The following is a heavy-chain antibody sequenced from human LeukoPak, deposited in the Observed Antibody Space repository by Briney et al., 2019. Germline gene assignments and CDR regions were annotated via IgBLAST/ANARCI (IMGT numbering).Heavy chain of an antibody. D-gene: IGHD3-10*01. CDR3: ARVVTMVRGVTP. CDR1: GGSISSGDYY. Sequence: SETLSLTCTVSGGSISSGDYYWSWIRQPPGKGLEWIGYIYYSGSTYYNPSLKSRVTISVDTSKNQFSLKLSSVTAADTAVYYCARVVTMVRGVTPWGQGTLVTVSS. J-gene: IGHJ5*02. CDR2: IYYSGST. V-gene: IGHV4-30-4*08.